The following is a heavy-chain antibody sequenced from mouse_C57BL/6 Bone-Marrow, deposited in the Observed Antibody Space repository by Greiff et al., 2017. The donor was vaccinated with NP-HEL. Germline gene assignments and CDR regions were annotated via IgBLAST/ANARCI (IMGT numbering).Heavy chain of an antibody. J-gene: IGHJ4*01. CDR2: LYPGDGDT. CDR3: ARRITTVVGYYYAMDD. D-gene: IGHD1-1*01. CDR1: GYAFSSSW. V-gene: IGHV1-82*01. Sequence: VQLQESGPELVKPGASVKISCKASGYAFSSSWMNWVKQRPGKGLEWIGRLYPGDGDTNYIGKFKGQATLTADKSSSTAYMQLSSLTSEDSAVYFGARRITTVVGYYYAMDDWGQGTSVTVSS.